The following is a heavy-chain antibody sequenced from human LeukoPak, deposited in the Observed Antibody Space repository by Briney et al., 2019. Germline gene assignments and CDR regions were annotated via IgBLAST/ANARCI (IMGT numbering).Heavy chain of an antibody. D-gene: IGHD4-17*01. J-gene: IGHJ4*02. Sequence: PGGSLRLSCAASGFTFSSYAMSWVRQAPGKGLEWVSAISGSGGSTYYADSVKGRFTISRDNSKNTLYLQMNSLRAEDTAVYYCAKDLPRDLAYGDYFDYWGQGTLVTVSS. CDR3: AKDLPRDLAYGDYFDY. V-gene: IGHV3-23*01. CDR1: GFTFSSYA. CDR2: ISGSGGST.